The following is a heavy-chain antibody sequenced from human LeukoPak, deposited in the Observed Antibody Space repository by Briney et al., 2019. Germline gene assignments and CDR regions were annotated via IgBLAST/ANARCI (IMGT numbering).Heavy chain of an antibody. Sequence: PGGSLRLSCIASGLTFGDYAMSWVRQAPGKGLEWVGFIRSKAYGGTTEYAASVKSRFSISRDDSKSIAYLQMNSLRTEDTAVFYCTRDCSGGSCWGDAFDIWGQGTMVTVSS. V-gene: IGHV3-49*04. D-gene: IGHD2-15*01. CDR1: GLTFGDYA. J-gene: IGHJ3*02. CDR3: TRDCSGGSCWGDAFDI. CDR2: IRSKAYGGTT.